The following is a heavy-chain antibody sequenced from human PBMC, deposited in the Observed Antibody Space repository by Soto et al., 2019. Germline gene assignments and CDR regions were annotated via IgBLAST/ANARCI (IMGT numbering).Heavy chain of an antibody. V-gene: IGHV5-51*01. CDR2: ILPGDSNT. D-gene: IGHD3-3*02. Sequence: GESLKISCNGSGYSFTSYWIGWVRQMPGKGLEWMGIILPGDSNTRYSPSFQGQVTISADKSISTAYLQWSSLKASDTAMYYCALATSYWFFELWGRGTLVTVSS. CDR3: ALATSYWFFEL. J-gene: IGHJ2*01. CDR1: GYSFTSYW.